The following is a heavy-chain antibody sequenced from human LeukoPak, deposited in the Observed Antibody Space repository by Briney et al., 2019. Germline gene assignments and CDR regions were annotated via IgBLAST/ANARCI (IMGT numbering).Heavy chain of an antibody. CDR2: IHPYGDL. Sequence: PSETLSLTCAVDGGSCSDYYCSWIRQPPGKGLEWIGEIHPYGDLYYNSSLTRRLTISIDTSKTQFSLRLTSLTAADTAFYYCARGRDRSKAGEHWGQGTLVNVSS. J-gene: IGHJ4*02. D-gene: IGHD2-21*01. CDR3: ARGRDRSKAGEH. V-gene: IGHV4-34*01. CDR1: GGSCSDYY.